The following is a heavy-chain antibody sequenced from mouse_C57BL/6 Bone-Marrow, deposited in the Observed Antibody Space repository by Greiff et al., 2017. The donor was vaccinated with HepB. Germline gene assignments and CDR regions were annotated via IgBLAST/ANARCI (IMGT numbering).Heavy chain of an antibody. CDR3: ARGPPWYFDV. V-gene: IGHV1-61*01. CDR1: GYTFTSYW. Sequence: QVQLQQPGAELVRPGSSVKLSCKASGYTFTSYWMDWVKQRPGQGLEWIGNIYPSDSETHYNQKFKDKATLTVDKSSSTAYMQLSSLTSEDSAVYYCARGPPWYFDVWGTGTTVTVSS. J-gene: IGHJ1*03. CDR2: IYPSDSET.